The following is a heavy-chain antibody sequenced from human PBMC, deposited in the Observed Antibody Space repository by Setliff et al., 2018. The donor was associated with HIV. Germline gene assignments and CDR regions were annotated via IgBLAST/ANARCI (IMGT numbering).Heavy chain of an antibody. CDR2: IWYDGSDS. D-gene: IGHD3-10*01. J-gene: IGHJ6*03. Sequence: PGGSLRLSCAASGFTFSNYGMHWVRQAPGKGLEWVAVIWYDGSDSYYADSVKGRFTIFRDNSKSSLYLQMNSLRDEDTATYYCARDRVESQWSGDLNYMDVWGKGTTVTVSS. CDR3: ARDRVESQWSGDLNYMDV. CDR1: GFTFSNYG. V-gene: IGHV3-33*01.